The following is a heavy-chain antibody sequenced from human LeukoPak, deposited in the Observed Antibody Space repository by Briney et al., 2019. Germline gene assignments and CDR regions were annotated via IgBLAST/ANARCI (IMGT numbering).Heavy chain of an antibody. CDR3: ARDQQWLVHFDY. J-gene: IGHJ4*02. Sequence: PGGSLRLSCAASGFTFSSYAMSWVRQAPGKGLEWVSAISGSGGSTYYADSVKGRFTISRDNSKNTLYLQMNSLRAEDTAVYYCARDQQWLVHFDYWGQGTLVTVSS. D-gene: IGHD6-19*01. CDR2: ISGSGGST. V-gene: IGHV3-23*01. CDR1: GFTFSSYA.